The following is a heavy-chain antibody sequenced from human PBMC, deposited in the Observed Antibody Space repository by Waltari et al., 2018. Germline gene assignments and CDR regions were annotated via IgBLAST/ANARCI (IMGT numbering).Heavy chain of an antibody. Sequence: QVQLQQWGAGLLQPSETLSLTCAVYGGSFGGYYWGWIRQPPGKGLEWIGEINHSGNTNHNPSLRSRVTMLVDTSKSQFSLKLNSVTAADTAVYYCVRLEDCTGPGGNCYSGDSFAMDVWGQGTTVTVSS. J-gene: IGHJ6*02. CDR2: INHSGNT. D-gene: IGHD2-8*02. CDR1: GGSFGGYY. V-gene: IGHV4-34*02. CDR3: VRLEDCTGPGGNCYSGDSFAMDV.